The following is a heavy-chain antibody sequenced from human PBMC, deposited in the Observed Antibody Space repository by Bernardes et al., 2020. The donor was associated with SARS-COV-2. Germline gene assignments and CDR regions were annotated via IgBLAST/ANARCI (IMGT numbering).Heavy chain of an antibody. J-gene: IGHJ6*02. CDR3: ARTSGWSYAMDV. V-gene: IGHV3-74*01. Sequence: GGSLRLSCAASGFTFSSYWMHWVRQAPGKGLVWVSRINSDGSSSEGRFTISRDNAKNTLYLQMNSLRAEDTAVYYCARTSGWSYAMDVWGQGTTVTVSS. D-gene: IGHD6-19*01. CDR1: GFTFSSYW. CDR2: INSDGSSS.